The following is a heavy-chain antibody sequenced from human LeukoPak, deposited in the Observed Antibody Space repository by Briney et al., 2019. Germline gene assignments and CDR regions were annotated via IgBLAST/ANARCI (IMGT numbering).Heavy chain of an antibody. CDR3: ARALRTVTNLPTNY. J-gene: IGHJ4*02. V-gene: IGHV1-2*02. D-gene: IGHD4-17*01. Sequence: GASVKVSCKASGYTFTGYYMHWVRQAPGQGLEWMGWINPNSGGTNYAQKFQGRVTMTRDTSISTAYMELSRLRSDDTAVYYCARALRTVTNLPTNYWGQGTLVTVSS. CDR2: INPNSGGT. CDR1: GYTFTGYY.